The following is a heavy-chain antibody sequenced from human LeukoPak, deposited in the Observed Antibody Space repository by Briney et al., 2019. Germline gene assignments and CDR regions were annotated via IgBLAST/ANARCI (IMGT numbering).Heavy chain of an antibody. V-gene: IGHV4-39*07. CDR3: ARVIADLPYYYYMDV. D-gene: IGHD6-13*01. CDR2: IYYSGST. Sequence: SETLSLTCTVSGGSISSSSYYWGWIRQPPGKGLEWIGSIYYSGSTNYNPSLKSRVTISVDTSKNQFSLKLSSVTAADTAVYYCARVIADLPYYYYMDVWGKGTTVTVSS. J-gene: IGHJ6*03. CDR1: GGSISSSSYY.